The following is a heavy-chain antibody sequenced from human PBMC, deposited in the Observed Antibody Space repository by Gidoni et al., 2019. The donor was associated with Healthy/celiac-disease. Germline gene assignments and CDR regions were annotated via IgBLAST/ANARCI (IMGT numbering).Heavy chain of an antibody. CDR3: TKGGTVTTPFDY. CDR2: ISTDNGNT. CDR1: GYTFTNFG. Sequence: QVQLVQSGDEVKKPGASVKVSCKASGYTFTNFGISWVRQAPGQGLEWMGWISTDNGNTNYAQNLQGRVTMTTDTSTRTAYMELRSLRSDDTAVYYCTKGGTVTTPFDYWGQGTLVTVSS. J-gene: IGHJ4*02. D-gene: IGHD4-4*01. V-gene: IGHV1-18*01.